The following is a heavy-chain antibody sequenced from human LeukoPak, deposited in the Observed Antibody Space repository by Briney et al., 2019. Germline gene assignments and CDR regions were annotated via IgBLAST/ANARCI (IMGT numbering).Heavy chain of an antibody. D-gene: IGHD1-1*01. CDR1: GYTFTSYG. J-gene: IGHJ4*02. CDR2: ISAYNGNT. V-gene: IGHV1-18*01. CDR3: TREKELPEDY. Sequence: ASVKVSCTASGYTFTSYGISWVRQAPGQGLEWMGWISAYNGNTNYAQKLQGRVTMTTDTSTSTAYRELRSLRSDDTAVYYCTREKELPEDYWGQGTLVTVSS.